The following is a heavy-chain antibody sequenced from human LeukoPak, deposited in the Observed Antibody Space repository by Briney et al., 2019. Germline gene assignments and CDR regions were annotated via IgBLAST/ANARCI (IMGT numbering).Heavy chain of an antibody. J-gene: IGHJ6*03. CDR3: ARGPGERSMGYYYYYMDV. Sequence: ASVTVSYKASGYTFTGYYMHWVRQAPGQGLEWMGWINPNSGGTIYAQKFQGRVTITRDTSISTAYMELSRLRSDDTAVYYCARGPGERSMGYYYYYMDVWGKGTTVTISS. CDR1: GYTFTGYY. D-gene: IGHD1-26*01. CDR2: INPNSGGT. V-gene: IGHV1-2*02.